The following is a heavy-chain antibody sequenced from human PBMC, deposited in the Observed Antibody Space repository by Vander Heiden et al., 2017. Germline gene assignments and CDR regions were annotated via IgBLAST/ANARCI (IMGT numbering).Heavy chain of an antibody. Sequence: QLQLQESGPGLVKPSETLSLTCNVSGGSISGSSFFWAWIRQPPGKGLEWIGSMYYSGTTYFNPSLKSRVTISVDTSKNQLSLKLNSVTAAETAVYQCARHASGEWEVRGANNWFDSWGQGTLVTVSS. J-gene: IGHJ5*01. D-gene: IGHD1-26*01. CDR1: GGSISGSSFF. V-gene: IGHV4-39*01. CDR2: MYYSGTT. CDR3: ARHASGEWEVRGANNWFDS.